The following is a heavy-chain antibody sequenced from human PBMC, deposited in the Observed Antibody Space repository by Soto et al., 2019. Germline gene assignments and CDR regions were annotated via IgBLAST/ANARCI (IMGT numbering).Heavy chain of an antibody. J-gene: IGHJ3*02. CDR2: IDPSDSYT. Sequence: ESLKISCKGSGYSFTSYWISWVRQMPGKGLEWMGRIDPSDSYTNYSPSFQGHVTISADKSISTAYLQWSSLKASDTAMYYCARHVQYCTNGVCYMFSPHDAFDIWGQGTMVTVSS. V-gene: IGHV5-10-1*01. CDR1: GYSFTSYW. D-gene: IGHD2-8*01. CDR3: ARHVQYCTNGVCYMFSPHDAFDI.